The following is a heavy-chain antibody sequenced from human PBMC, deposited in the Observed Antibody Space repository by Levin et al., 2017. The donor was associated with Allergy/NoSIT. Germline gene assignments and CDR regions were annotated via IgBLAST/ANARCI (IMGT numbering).Heavy chain of an antibody. J-gene: IGHJ3*02. CDR2: IYPGDSDT. V-gene: IGHV5-51*01. CDR3: ARRIAVAGTGACDI. Sequence: GESLKISCKGTGYSFTTYWIGWVRQMPGKGLEWMGIIYPGDSDTRYSPSFQGQVTISADKSISTAYLQWSSLKASDTAMYYCARRIAVAGTGACDIWGQGTMVTVSS. CDR1: GYSFTTYW. D-gene: IGHD6-19*01.